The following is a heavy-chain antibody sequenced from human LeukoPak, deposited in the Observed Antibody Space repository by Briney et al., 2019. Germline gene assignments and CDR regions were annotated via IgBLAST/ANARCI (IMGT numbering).Heavy chain of an antibody. J-gene: IGHJ5*02. CDR3: AGPRTLTNDL. V-gene: IGHV3-23*01. CDR2: IRSNGGSQ. Sequence: GGPLRLSCAASGFTFSTYAMSWVRHAPGKGLEWVSAIRSNGGSQYYAESVKGRFTISRDNSKNTLYLQMNRLRAEDTAIYHCAGPRTLTNDLWGQGTLVTVSS. CDR1: GFTFSTYA.